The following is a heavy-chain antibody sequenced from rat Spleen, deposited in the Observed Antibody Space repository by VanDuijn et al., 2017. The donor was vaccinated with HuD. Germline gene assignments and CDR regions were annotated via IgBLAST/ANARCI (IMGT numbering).Heavy chain of an antibody. CDR2: ISTGGGNT. Sequence: EVQLVESGGGLVQPGRSLKLSCAASGFTFSDFFMAWVRQAPKKGLEWVASISTGGGNTYYRDSVKGRFTISRDNAKSTLYLQMDSLRSEDTATYYCARQDYGGYWFAYWGQGTLVTVSS. CDR1: GFTFSDFF. CDR3: ARQDYGGYWFAY. D-gene: IGHD1-11*01. V-gene: IGHV5-25*01. J-gene: IGHJ3*01.